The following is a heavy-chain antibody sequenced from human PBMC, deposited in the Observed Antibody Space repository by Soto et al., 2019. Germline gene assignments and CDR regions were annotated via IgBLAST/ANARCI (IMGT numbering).Heavy chain of an antibody. J-gene: IGHJ4*02. CDR3: AKDRDILTGYYGY. D-gene: IGHD3-9*01. V-gene: IGHV3-23*01. Sequence: GGSLSLSCAASGFTFSSYSMSWVRQAPGKGLEWVSSISAGGGSTYYADSVKGRFPISRDNSKNTLYLQMKSLRAEDMAVYYCAKDRDILTGYYGYWGQGTLVTVSS. CDR1: GFTFSSYS. CDR2: ISAGGGST.